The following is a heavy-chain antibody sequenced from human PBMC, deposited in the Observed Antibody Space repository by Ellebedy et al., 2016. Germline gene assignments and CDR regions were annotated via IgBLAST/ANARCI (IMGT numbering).Heavy chain of an antibody. CDR1: GFTFSSYS. CDR3: ARDSGYSYGTYYYYGMDV. CDR2: ISSSSSTI. J-gene: IGHJ6*02. D-gene: IGHD5-18*01. V-gene: IGHV3-48*04. Sequence: GESLKISXAASGFTFSSYSMNWVRQAPGKGLEWVSYISSSSSTIYYADSVKGRFTISRDNAKNSLYLQMNSLRAEDTAVYYCARDSGYSYGTYYYYGMDVWGQGTTVTVSS.